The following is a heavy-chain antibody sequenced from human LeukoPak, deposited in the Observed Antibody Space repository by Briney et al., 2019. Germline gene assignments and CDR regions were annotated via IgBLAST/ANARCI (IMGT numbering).Heavy chain of an antibody. CDR2: IGTAGDT. J-gene: IGHJ2*01. CDR3: ARGRGTMVRDGYFDL. V-gene: IGHV3-13*01. D-gene: IGHD3-10*01. CDR1: GFTFSSYD. Sequence: PGGSLRLSCAASGFTFSSYDMHWVRQATGKGLEWVSAIGTAGDTYYPGSVKGRFTISRENAKNSLYLQMNSLRAGDTAVYYCARGRGTMVRDGYFDLWGRGTLVTVSS.